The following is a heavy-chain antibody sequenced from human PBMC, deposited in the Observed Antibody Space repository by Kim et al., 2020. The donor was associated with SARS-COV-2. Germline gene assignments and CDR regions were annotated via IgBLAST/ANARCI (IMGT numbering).Heavy chain of an antibody. D-gene: IGHD2-15*01. V-gene: IGHV3-13*01. Sequence: YPGSVKGRFTISRENAKNSLYLQMNSLRAGDTAVYYCARQRVADPGSFDIWGQGTMVTVSS. J-gene: IGHJ3*02. CDR3: ARQRVADPGSFDI.